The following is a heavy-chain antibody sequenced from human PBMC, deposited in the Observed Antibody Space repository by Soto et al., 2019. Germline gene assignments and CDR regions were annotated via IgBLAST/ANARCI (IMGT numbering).Heavy chain of an antibody. CDR3: ARGDREDTAVVIGVRPGEYGGDV. CDR1: GFTFSNYA. V-gene: IGHV3-30*04. J-gene: IGHJ6*02. Sequence: QVQLVESGGGVVQPGRSLRLSCAASGFTFSNYAMHWVRQAPGKGLECVAVISYNGGNRFYRDYVKGRFTISRDNSKNTVHLQIDSLRYEDAAVYYCARGDREDTAVVIGVRPGEYGGDVWGQGTTVTVSS. D-gene: IGHD2-15*01. CDR2: ISYNGGNR.